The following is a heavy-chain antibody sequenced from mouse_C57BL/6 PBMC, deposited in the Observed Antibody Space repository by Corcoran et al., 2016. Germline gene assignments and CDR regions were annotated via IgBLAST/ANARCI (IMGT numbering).Heavy chain of an antibody. D-gene: IGHD2-4*01. J-gene: IGHJ2*01. Sequence: QVQLQQSGAELVKPGASVKISCKASGYAFSSYWMNWVKQRPGKGLEWIGQIYPGDGDTNYNGKFKGKATLTADKSSSTTYMQLSSLTSEDSAVYFCAKSYDHDRSVYCDYWGQGTTLTVSS. CDR1: GYAFSSYW. CDR3: AKSYDHDRSVYCDY. V-gene: IGHV1-80*01. CDR2: IYPGDGDT.